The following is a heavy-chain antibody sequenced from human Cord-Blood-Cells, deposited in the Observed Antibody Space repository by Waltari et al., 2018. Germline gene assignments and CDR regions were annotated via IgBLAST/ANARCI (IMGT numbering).Heavy chain of an antibody. Sequence: QVQLVQSGAEVKKPGASVKVSCKASGYTFTGYYMHWVRQAPGQGLEWMGWNNPNSGGKNYAQKFQGRVTMTRDTSISTAYMELSRLRSDDTAVYYCAREDIVVVPADAFDIWGQGTMVTVSS. D-gene: IGHD2-2*01. CDR2: NNPNSGGK. J-gene: IGHJ3*02. CDR3: AREDIVVVPADAFDI. CDR1: GYTFTGYY. V-gene: IGHV1-2*02.